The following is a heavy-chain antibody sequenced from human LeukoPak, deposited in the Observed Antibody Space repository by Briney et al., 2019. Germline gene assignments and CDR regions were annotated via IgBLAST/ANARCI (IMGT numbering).Heavy chain of an antibody. CDR3: AQGGHDFNPFYC. V-gene: IGHV3-23*01. Sequence: GGSLRLSCVHSGFTLNTYAMGWVRQSPGRGLEWVSSIKGGGGDPFYADSVKGRFTISRDNSKNTLFLQLNSLRAEDSAVYYCAQGGHDFNPFYCWGQGTLVTVSS. CDR1: GFTLNTYA. D-gene: IGHD2-21*02. CDR2: IKGGGGDP. J-gene: IGHJ4*02.